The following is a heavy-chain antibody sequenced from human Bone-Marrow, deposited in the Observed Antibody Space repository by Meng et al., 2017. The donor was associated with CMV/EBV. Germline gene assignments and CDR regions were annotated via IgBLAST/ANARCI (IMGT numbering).Heavy chain of an antibody. CDR1: GGSVSSGSYY. D-gene: IGHD2-2*01. V-gene: IGHV4-39*07. CDR2: IYYSGST. Sequence: SETLSLTCTVSGGSVSSGSYYWSWIRQPPGKGLEWIGSIYYSGSTYYNPSLKSRVTISVDTSKNQFSLKLSSVTAADTAVYYCAREVCSSPSCYYYYGMDVWGQGTTVTVSS. CDR3: AREVCSSPSCYYYYGMDV. J-gene: IGHJ6*02.